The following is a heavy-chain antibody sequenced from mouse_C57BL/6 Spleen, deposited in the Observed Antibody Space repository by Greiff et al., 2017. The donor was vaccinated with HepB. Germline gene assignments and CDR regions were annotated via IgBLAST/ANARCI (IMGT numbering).Heavy chain of an antibody. CDR2: LNPNYGTT. CDR3: ARNYGSSYWYFDV. J-gene: IGHJ1*03. CDR1: GYSFTDYN. V-gene: IGHV1-39*01. D-gene: IGHD1-1*01. Sequence: VQLKQSGPELVKPGASVKISCKASGYSFTDYNMNWVKQSNGKSLEWIGVLNPNYGTTSYNQKFKGKATLTVDQSSSTAYMQLNSLTSEDSAVYYCARNYGSSYWYFDVWGTGTTVTVSS.